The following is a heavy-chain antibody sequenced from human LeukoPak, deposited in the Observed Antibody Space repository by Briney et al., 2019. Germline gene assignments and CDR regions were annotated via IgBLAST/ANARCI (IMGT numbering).Heavy chain of an antibody. CDR1: GFTVSSNY. CDR2: IYSGGST. Sequence: AGGSLRLSCAASGFTVSSNYMSWVRQAPGKGLEWVSVIYSGGSTYYADSVKGRFTISRDNSKNTLYLQMNSLRAEDTAVYYCARDLVSSSWFLTGGHDAFDIWGQGTMVTVSS. V-gene: IGHV3-53*05. D-gene: IGHD6-13*01. J-gene: IGHJ3*02. CDR3: ARDLVSSSWFLTGGHDAFDI.